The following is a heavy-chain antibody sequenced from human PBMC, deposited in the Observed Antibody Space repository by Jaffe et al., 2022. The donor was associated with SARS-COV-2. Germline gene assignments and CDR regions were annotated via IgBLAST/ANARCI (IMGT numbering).Heavy chain of an antibody. Sequence: QVQLVQSGAEVKKPGSSVKVSCKASGGTFSSYAISWVRQAPGQGLEWMGGIIPIFGTANYAQKFQGRVTITADESTSTAYMELSSLRSEDTAVYYCARDKGPPNYDFWSGYYKRDYYYGMDVWGQGTTVTVSS. CDR1: GGTFSSYA. CDR2: IIPIFGTA. CDR3: ARDKGPPNYDFWSGYYKRDYYYGMDV. D-gene: IGHD3-3*01. V-gene: IGHV1-69*01. J-gene: IGHJ6*02.